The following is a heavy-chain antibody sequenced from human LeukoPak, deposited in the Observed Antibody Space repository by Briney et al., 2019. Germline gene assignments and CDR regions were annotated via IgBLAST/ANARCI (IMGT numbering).Heavy chain of an antibody. Sequence: PSETLSLTCTVSGGSFRNANYYWGWIRQPPGKGLEWIGSIYYSGSTYYSASLKSRVTISVDTSKNQFALKLSSVTAADTAVYYCARIVFRYSGTYYNFDSWGQGTLVTVPS. V-gene: IGHV4-39*01. D-gene: IGHD1-26*01. CDR2: IYYSGST. J-gene: IGHJ4*02. CDR3: ARIVFRYSGTYYNFDS. CDR1: GGSFRNANYY.